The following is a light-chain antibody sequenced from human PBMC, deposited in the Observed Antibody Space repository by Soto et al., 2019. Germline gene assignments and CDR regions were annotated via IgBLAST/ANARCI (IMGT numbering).Light chain of an antibody. V-gene: IGKV3-20*01. CDR1: QSITNNY. CDR2: AAS. Sequence: EIVLTQSPGTLSLSPGERATLSCRASQSITNNYLAWYQQKPGQAPRLLIYAASSRTTGIPDRFSGRGSGTDFTLTISRLEPEDSAVFYCQQYGSPLYTFGQGTKLEIK. J-gene: IGKJ2*01. CDR3: QQYGSPLYT.